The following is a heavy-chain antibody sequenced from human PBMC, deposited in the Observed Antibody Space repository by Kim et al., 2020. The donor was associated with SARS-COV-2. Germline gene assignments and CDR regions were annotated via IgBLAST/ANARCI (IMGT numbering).Heavy chain of an antibody. CDR2: ISWNSGSI. CDR1: GFTFGDYA. D-gene: IGHD4-17*01. CDR3: AKGPPYGDYVSYFDY. V-gene: IGHV3-9*01. J-gene: IGHJ4*02. Sequence: GGSLRLSCAASGFTFGDYAMHWVRQAPGKGLEWVSGISWNSGSIGYADSVKGRFTISRDNAKNSLYLQMNSLRAEDTALYYCAKGPPYGDYVSYFDYWGQGTLVTVSS.